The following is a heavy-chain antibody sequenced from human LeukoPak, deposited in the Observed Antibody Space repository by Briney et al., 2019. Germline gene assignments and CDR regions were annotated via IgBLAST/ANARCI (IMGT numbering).Heavy chain of an antibody. CDR3: ARVAEQWLEGGGY. V-gene: IGHV3-21*01. J-gene: IGHJ4*02. D-gene: IGHD6-19*01. CDR1: GFTFSSYS. Sequence: GGSPRLSCAASGFTFSSYSMNWVRQAPGKGLEWVSSISSSSSYINYADSVKGRFTISRDNAKNSLYLQMNSLRAEDTAVYYCARVAEQWLEGGGYWGQGTLVTVSS. CDR2: ISSSSSYI.